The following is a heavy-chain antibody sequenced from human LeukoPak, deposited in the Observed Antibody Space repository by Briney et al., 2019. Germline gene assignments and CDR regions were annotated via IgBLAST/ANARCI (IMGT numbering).Heavy chain of an antibody. J-gene: IGHJ4*02. CDR2: ISSSGSTI. Sequence: GGSLRLSCAASGFTFSDYYMSWIRQAPGKGLEWVSYISSSGSTIYYADSVKGRSTISRDNAKNSLYLQMNSLRAEDTAVYYCAREGIPYCSSTRCYTWQESWGQGTLVTVSS. D-gene: IGHD2-2*02. V-gene: IGHV3-11*01. CDR3: AREGIPYCSSTRCYTWQES. CDR1: GFTFSDYY.